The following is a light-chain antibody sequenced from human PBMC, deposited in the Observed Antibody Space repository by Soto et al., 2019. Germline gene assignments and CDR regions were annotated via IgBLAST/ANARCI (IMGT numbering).Light chain of an antibody. J-gene: IGKJ5*01. V-gene: IGKV3-11*01. CDR1: QSVSSH. Sequence: EIVLTHSPATLSLSPGERATLSCRASQSVSSHLAWFQQRPGQAPRLLIYDASNRATVIPARFSGRGSGTDFTLTISSLEPEDFAVYYCQQRSSAITFGQGTRLEIK. CDR3: QQRSSAIT. CDR2: DAS.